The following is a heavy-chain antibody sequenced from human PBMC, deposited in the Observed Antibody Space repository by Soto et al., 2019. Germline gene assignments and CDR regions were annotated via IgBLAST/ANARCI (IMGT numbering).Heavy chain of an antibody. D-gene: IGHD3-22*01. CDR1: GGSVSSGSYY. CDR2: IYYSGST. V-gene: IGHV4-61*01. Sequence: QVQLQESGPGLVKPSETLSLTCTVSGGSVSSGSYYWSWIRQPPGKGLEWIGYIYYSGSTNYNPSLXTXGXIXLDTSKNQFCLKLSSVTAADTAVYYCAREDYYDSSDWGQGTLVTVSS. CDR3: AREDYYDSSD. J-gene: IGHJ1*01.